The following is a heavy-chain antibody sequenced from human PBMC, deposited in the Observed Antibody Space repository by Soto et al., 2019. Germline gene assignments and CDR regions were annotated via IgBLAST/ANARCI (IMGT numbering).Heavy chain of an antibody. CDR3: ARGGPTSADYYYGMDV. CDR2: ISAYNGNK. D-gene: IGHD3-10*01. CDR1: GYTFSNDG. Sequence: ASVKVSCKASGYTFSNDGINWVRQAPGQGLEWMGWISAYNGNKEYAQNLKGRVTMTTDTSTSTAYMELRSLRSDDTAVYSCARGGPTSADYYYGMDVWGLGTTVTVSS. V-gene: IGHV1-18*01. J-gene: IGHJ6*02.